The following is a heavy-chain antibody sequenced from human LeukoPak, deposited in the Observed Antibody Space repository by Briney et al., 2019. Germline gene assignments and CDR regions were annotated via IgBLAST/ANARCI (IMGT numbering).Heavy chain of an antibody. J-gene: IGHJ5*02. CDR1: GFTFSSYS. CDR2: ISVSGGNT. CDR3: AKGITMVRGVMGWFDP. Sequence: GGSLRLSCAASGFTFSSYSMNWVRQAPGKGLEWVSSISVSGGNTYYADSVKGRFTMSRDNSKKTLYLQMNSLRAEDTAVYYCAKGITMVRGVMGWFDPWGQRTLVTVSS. V-gene: IGHV3-23*01. D-gene: IGHD3-10*01.